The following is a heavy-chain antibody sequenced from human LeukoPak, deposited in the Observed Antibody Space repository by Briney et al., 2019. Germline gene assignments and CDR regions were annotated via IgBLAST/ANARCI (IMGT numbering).Heavy chain of an antibody. CDR2: ISSSGSTI. CDR3: AATVSMRWFDP. J-gene: IGHJ5*02. D-gene: IGHD4-17*01. Sequence: GGSLRLSCAASGFTFRSYEMNWVRQAPGKGLEWVSYISSSGSTIYYADSVKGRFTISRDNAKNSLYLQMNSLRAEDTAVYYCAATVSMRWFDPWGQGTLVTVSS. V-gene: IGHV3-48*03. CDR1: GFTFRSYE.